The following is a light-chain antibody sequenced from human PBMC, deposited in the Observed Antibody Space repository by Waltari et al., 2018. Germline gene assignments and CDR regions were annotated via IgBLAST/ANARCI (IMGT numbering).Light chain of an antibody. J-gene: IGLJ2*01. CDR2: EFS. Sequence: QSALTQPPSASGSPGQSVTISCTGTSSDVGGFDYVSWYQQHPGQVPRLMIYEFSKRPAVVPDRFSGSKSGNTASLTVSGLQVEDEADYYCSSFAGSSQMLFGGGTKLTVL. CDR3: SSFAGSSQML. CDR1: SSDVGGFDY. V-gene: IGLV2-8*01.